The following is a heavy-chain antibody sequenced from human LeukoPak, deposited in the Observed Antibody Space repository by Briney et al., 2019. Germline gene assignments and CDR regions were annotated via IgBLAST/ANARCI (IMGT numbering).Heavy chain of an antibody. CDR1: GGSISNYY. D-gene: IGHD6-19*01. J-gene: IGHJ4*02. Sequence: SETLSLTCTVSGGSISNYYWSWIRQPPGKGLEWIGSIYYSGSTYYNSSLKSRVTISVDTSKNQFSLKLSSVTAADTALYYCARHRGGQWLVCGFDYWGQGTLVTVSS. CDR2: IYYSGST. CDR3: ARHRGGQWLVCGFDY. V-gene: IGHV4-39*01.